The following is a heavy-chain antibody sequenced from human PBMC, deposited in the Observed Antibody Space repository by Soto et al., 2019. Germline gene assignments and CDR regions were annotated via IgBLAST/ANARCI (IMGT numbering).Heavy chain of an antibody. CDR3: ARVLSDWNVGAFDI. CDR2: IYYSGST. D-gene: IGHD1-1*01. V-gene: IGHV4-59*01. Sequence: SETLSLTCTVSGGSIISYYWSWIRQPPGKGLEWVGYIYYSGSTNYNPSLKSRVTISVDTSKNQFSLKLSSVTAADTAVYYCARVLSDWNVGAFDIWGQGTMVTVSS. CDR1: GGSIISYY. J-gene: IGHJ3*02.